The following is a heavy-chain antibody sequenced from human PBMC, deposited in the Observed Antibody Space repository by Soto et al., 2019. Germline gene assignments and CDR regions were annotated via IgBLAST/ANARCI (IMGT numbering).Heavy chain of an antibody. Sequence: QVQLVQSGAEVKKPGASVKVSCKASGYTFTSYGISWVRQAPGQGLEWMGWISAYNGNTNYAQKLQGRVTMTPDTSTSTAYMELRSLRSDDTAVYYCARDRGQIYYDILTGYYSFDYWGQGTLVTVSS. V-gene: IGHV1-18*01. CDR1: GYTFTSYG. CDR3: ARDRGQIYYDILTGYYSFDY. J-gene: IGHJ4*02. D-gene: IGHD3-9*01. CDR2: ISAYNGNT.